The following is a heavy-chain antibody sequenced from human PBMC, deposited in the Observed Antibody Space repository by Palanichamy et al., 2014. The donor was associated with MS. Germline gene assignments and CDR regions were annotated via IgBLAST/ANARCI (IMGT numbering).Heavy chain of an antibody. CDR1: GFTFSSYV. J-gene: IGHJ4*02. CDR2: ISGSGGST. CDR3: AKVVVTTTRYFDY. D-gene: IGHD2-15*01. V-gene: IGHV3-23*01. Sequence: EVQLLESGGGLVQPGGSLRLSCAASGFTFSSYVMSWVRQAPGKGLEWVSAISGSGGSTYYADSVKGRFTISRDNSKNTLFLQMNSLRAEDTAIYYCAKVVVTTTRYFDYWGQGTLVTVSS.